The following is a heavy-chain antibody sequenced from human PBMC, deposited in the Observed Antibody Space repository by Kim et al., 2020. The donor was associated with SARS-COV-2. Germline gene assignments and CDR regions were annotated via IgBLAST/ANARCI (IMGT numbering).Heavy chain of an antibody. CDR3: AREQDTAMVTYYGMDV. D-gene: IGHD5-18*01. CDR1: GYTFTSYA. CDR2: INAGNGNT. J-gene: IGHJ6*02. V-gene: IGHV1-3*01. Sequence: ASVKVSCKASGYTFTSYAMHWVRQAPGQRLEWMGWINAGNGNTKYSQKFQGRVTITRDTSASTAYMELSSLRSEDTAVYYCAREQDTAMVTYYGMDVWGQGTTVTVSS.